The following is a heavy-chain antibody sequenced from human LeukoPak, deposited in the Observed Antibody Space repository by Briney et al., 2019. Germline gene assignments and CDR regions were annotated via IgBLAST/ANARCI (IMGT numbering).Heavy chain of an antibody. CDR3: ARGAGYNYPYYFDY. D-gene: IGHD5-24*01. Sequence: GGSLRLSCAASGFTVNSNYMNWVRQAPGKGLEWVSVIYGGGNIYYADSVKGRFTISRDNSKNTLYLQMNSLRAEDTAVYYCARGAGYNYPYYFDYWGQGTLVTVSS. CDR1: GFTVNSNY. J-gene: IGHJ4*02. V-gene: IGHV3-53*01. CDR2: IYGGGNI.